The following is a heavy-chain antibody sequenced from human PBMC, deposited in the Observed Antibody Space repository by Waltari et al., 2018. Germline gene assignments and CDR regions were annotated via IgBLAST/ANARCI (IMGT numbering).Heavy chain of an antibody. CDR3: ARQAGYCNGASCYSDYYFDF. CDR2: IYYTGTT. Sequence: QLQMQESGPGLLKPSETLSLTCTVPGGSVNSWIYYWAWIRQSPGKGLEWIGSIYYTGTTSYNPSLKSRGTMSVDTSKNQFSLMLTSVTAADTAVYYCARQAGYCNGASCYSDYYFDFWGQGRVVTVSS. CDR1: GGSVNSWIYY. J-gene: IGHJ4*02. V-gene: IGHV4-39*07. D-gene: IGHD2-15*01.